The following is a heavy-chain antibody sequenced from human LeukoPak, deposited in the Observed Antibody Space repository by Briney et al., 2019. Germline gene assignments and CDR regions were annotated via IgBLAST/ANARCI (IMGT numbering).Heavy chain of an antibody. D-gene: IGHD3-16*02. V-gene: IGHV4-59*01. CDR1: DGSINNYY. CDR3: ARSDRDYIWGSYRYGPSTA. CDR2: LYNNGGT. J-gene: IGHJ4*02. Sequence: PSETLSLTCTASDGSINNYYWSWIRQPPGKGLEWIGYLYNNGGTRYNPSLRSRVTISVDTSKNLFSLKLSSVTAADTAVYYRARSDRDYIWGSYRYGPSTAWGQGTLVTVSS.